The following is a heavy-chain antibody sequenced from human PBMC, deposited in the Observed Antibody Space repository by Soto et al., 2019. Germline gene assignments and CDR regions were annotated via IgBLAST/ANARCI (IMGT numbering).Heavy chain of an antibody. CDR2: IRDRAFSYAT. V-gene: IGHV3-73*01. CDR3: TRLISAAQDY. J-gene: IGHJ4*02. Sequence: EVLLVESGGGLVQPGGSLKLSCAASGFVFKDSSIHWVRQASGKGLEWVGRIRDRAFSYATAYAASVKGRFTISRDDSTNTAYLQMNSLTTEDTAIYYCTRLISAAQDYWGQGTLVNVSS. D-gene: IGHD3-10*01. CDR1: GFVFKDSS.